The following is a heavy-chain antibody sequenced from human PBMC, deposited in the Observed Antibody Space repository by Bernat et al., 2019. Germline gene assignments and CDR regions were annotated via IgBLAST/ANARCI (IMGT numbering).Heavy chain of an antibody. CDR2: IKQDGSEK. CDR1: GFTFSSYW. CDR3: ARDFGSYDSSGYCY. D-gene: IGHD3-22*01. V-gene: IGHV3-7*01. J-gene: IGHJ4*02. Sequence: EVQLVESGGGLVQPGGSLRLSCAASGFTFSSYWMSWVRQAPGKGLEWVANIKQDGSEKYYVDPVKGRFTISRDNAKNSLYLQMNSLRAEDTAVYYCARDFGSYDSSGYCYWGQGTLVTVSS.